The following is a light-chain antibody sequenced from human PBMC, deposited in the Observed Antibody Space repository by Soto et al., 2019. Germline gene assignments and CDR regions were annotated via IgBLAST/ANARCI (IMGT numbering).Light chain of an antibody. V-gene: IGLV1-51*01. CDR1: SSNIGNNY. CDR3: GTWDSSLSAVV. Sequence: QSVLTQPPSVSAAPGQKVTISCYGSSSNIGNNYVSWYQQLPGTAPKLLIYDNNKRRSGIPDRFSGSKSGTSATLGITGLQTGDEADYYCGTWDSSLSAVVFGGGTKLTVL. J-gene: IGLJ2*01. CDR2: DNN.